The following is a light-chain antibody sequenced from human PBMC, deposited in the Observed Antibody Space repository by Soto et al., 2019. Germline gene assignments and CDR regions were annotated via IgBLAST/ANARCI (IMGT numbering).Light chain of an antibody. CDR2: CAS. CDR1: QTVSTN. CDR3: QQYDKWPRT. V-gene: IGKV3-15*01. Sequence: VMTQSPDTLSVSPGESAALSCKASQTVSTNLACYQQKPGQPPRPLIYCASTRATAVRVRFTAGGSGTEFTLTIRSLQSDDLAVYYCQQYDKWPRTFGQGTTVDIK. J-gene: IGKJ1*01.